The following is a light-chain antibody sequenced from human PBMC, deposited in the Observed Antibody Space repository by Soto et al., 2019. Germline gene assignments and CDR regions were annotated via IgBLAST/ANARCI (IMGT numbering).Light chain of an antibody. J-gene: IGLJ2*01. V-gene: IGLV2-23*01. Sequence: QSVLTQSASVSGSPGQSITISCTGTSSDVGSYNLVSWYQQHPGKAPKLMIYEGSKRPSGVSNRFSGSKSGNTASLTISGLQAEDEADYYCCSYAGSSPYVVFGGGTKLTVL. CDR2: EGS. CDR3: CSYAGSSPYVV. CDR1: SSDVGSYNL.